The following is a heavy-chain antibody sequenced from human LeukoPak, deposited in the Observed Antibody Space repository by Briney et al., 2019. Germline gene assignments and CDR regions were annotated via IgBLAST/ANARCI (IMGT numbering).Heavy chain of an antibody. V-gene: IGHV4-61*02. D-gene: IGHD5-18*01. J-gene: IGHJ5*02. CDR2: IYTSGST. Sequence: SQTLSLTCTVSGGSISSGSYYWSWIWQPAGKGLEWIGRIYTSGSTNYNPSLKSRVTISVDTSKNQFSLKLSSVTAADTAVYYCATRDVDTAMAPFDPWGQGTLVTVSS. CDR3: ATRDVDTAMAPFDP. CDR1: GGSISSGSYY.